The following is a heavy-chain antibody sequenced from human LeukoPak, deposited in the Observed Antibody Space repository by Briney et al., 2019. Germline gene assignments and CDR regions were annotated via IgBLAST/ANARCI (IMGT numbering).Heavy chain of an antibody. CDR1: GFTFSSYA. Sequence: GGSLRLSCAASGFTFSSYAMSWVRQAPGKGLEWVSAISGSGGSTDYADSVKGRFTISRDNSKNTLYLQMNSLRAEDTAVYYCEKSGWALWFGGHIDYWGQGTLVTVSS. J-gene: IGHJ4*02. CDR2: ISGSGGST. V-gene: IGHV3-23*01. D-gene: IGHD3-10*01. CDR3: EKSGWALWFGGHIDY.